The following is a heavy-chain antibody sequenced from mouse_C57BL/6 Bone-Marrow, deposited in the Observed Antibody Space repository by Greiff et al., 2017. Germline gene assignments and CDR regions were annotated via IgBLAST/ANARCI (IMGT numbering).Heavy chain of an antibody. D-gene: IGHD2-1*01. CDR1: GYSFTSYY. J-gene: IGHJ3*01. CDR2: IYPGSGNT. V-gene: IGHV1-66*01. Sequence: VQLQESGPELVKPGASVKISCKASGYSFTSYYIHWVKQRPGQGLEWIGWIYPGSGNTKYNEKFKGQATLTADTSSSTAYMQLSSLTSEDSAVYYCARRAAGNYFAWFAYWGQGTLVTVSA. CDR3: ARRAAGNYFAWFAY.